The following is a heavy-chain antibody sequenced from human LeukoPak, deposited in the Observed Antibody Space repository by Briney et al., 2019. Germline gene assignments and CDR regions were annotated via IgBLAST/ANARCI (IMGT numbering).Heavy chain of an antibody. D-gene: IGHD3-3*01. CDR1: GFTFSSYA. CDR3: AKDQYYDFWSGYRMQDYYYGMDV. J-gene: IGHJ6*02. CDR2: ISGSGGST. V-gene: IGHV3-23*01. Sequence: GGSLRLSCAASGFTFSSYAMSWVRQAPGKGLEWVSAISGSGGSTYYADSVKGRFTISRDNSKNTLYLQMNSLRAEDTAVYYCAKDQYYDFWSGYRMQDYYYGMDVWGQGTTVTVSS.